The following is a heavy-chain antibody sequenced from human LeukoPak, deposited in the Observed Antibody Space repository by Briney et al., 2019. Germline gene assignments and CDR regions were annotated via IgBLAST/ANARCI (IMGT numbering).Heavy chain of an antibody. CDR3: ARLINGGRAFDI. CDR1: GYTFTGYS. V-gene: IGHV1-2*02. Sequence: ASVKVSCKASGYTFTGYSIHWVRQAPGQGLEWMGWIHPITGGINYAQSFQGRVTLTRDTSINTAYMELSWLRSDDTAVYYCARLINGGRAFDIWGQGTMVTVSS. D-gene: IGHD3-16*01. CDR2: IHPITGGI. J-gene: IGHJ3*02.